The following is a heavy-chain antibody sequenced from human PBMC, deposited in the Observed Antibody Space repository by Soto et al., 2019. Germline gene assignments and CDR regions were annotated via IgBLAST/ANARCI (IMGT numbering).Heavy chain of an antibody. CDR1: GFTFSSYG. D-gene: IGHD6-13*01. V-gene: IGHV3-33*01. CDR3: GPAAAPFDY. CDR2: IWYDGSNK. Sequence: QVQLVESGGGVVQPGRSLRLSCAASGFTFSSYGMHWVRQAPGKGLEWVAVIWYDGSNKYYADSVKGRFTISRDNSKNTLYLQMNSLRAEDTAVYYCGPAAAPFDYWGQGTLVTVSS. J-gene: IGHJ4*02.